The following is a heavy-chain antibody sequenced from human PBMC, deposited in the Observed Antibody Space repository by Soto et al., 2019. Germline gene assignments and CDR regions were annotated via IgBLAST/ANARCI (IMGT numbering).Heavy chain of an antibody. D-gene: IGHD1-26*01. Sequence: QVQLQESGPGLVIPSQTLSLTCSVSGGSISSGGHYWSWIRQHPGTGLEWIGYIYYSGSTYYNPSLKRRLTISADTSKNQFSLKLSSVTAADTAVYYCARGDDYYYYGMDVWGQGTTVTVSS. CDR1: GGSISSGGHY. J-gene: IGHJ6*02. CDR2: IYYSGST. V-gene: IGHV4-31*03. CDR3: ARGDDYYYYGMDV.